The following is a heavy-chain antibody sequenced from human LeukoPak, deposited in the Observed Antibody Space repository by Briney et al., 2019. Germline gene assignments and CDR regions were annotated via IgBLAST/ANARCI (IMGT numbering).Heavy chain of an antibody. V-gene: IGHV3-20*01. Sequence: PGGSLRLSCAASGFTFDDYGMSWVRQAPGKGLEWVSGINWNGGSTGYADSVKGRFTISRDNAKNSLYLQMNSLRAEDTALYHCARDSAPYYYGSGSYSDYWGQGTLVTVSS. CDR3: ARDSAPYYYGSGSYSDY. CDR2: INWNGGST. D-gene: IGHD3-10*01. J-gene: IGHJ4*02. CDR1: GFTFDDYG.